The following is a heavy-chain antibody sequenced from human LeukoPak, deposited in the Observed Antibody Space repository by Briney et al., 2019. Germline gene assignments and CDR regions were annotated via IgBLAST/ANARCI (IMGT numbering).Heavy chain of an antibody. CDR2: IYPGDSDT. D-gene: IGHD6-13*01. J-gene: IGHJ5*02. CDR1: GYSFTSYW. CDR3: ARLERPIAAAGGVRVGWFDP. Sequence: GESLKISCKGSGYSFTSYWIGWVRQMPGKGLEWMGIIYPGDSDTRYSPSFQGQVTISADKSISTAYLQWSSLKASDTAMYYCARLERPIAAAGGVRVGWFDPWGQGTLVTVSS. V-gene: IGHV5-51*01.